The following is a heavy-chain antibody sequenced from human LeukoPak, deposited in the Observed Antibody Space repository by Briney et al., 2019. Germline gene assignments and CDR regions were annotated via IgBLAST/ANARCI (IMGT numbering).Heavy chain of an antibody. Sequence: SETLSLTCTVSGGSISSYYWSWIRQPSGKGLEWIGYIYYSGSTNYNPSLKSRVTISVDTSKNQFSLKLSSVTAADTAVYYCARGPGVDFWSSFPNGFDPWGQGTLVTVSS. CDR2: IYYSGST. D-gene: IGHD3-3*01. CDR1: GGSISSYY. V-gene: IGHV4-59*01. CDR3: ARGPGVDFWSSFPNGFDP. J-gene: IGHJ5*02.